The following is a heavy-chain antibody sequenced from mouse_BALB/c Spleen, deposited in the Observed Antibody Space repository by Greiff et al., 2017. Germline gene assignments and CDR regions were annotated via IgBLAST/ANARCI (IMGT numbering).Heavy chain of an antibody. J-gene: IGHJ4*01. Sequence: VKLMESGPDLVAPSQSLSITCTVSGFSLTSYGVHWVRQPPGKGLEWLVVIWSDGSTTYNSALKSRLSISKDNSKSQVFLKMNSLQTDDTAMYYCARQDGNYAFYAMDYWGQGTSVTVSS. D-gene: IGHD2-1*01. CDR3: ARQDGNYAFYAMDY. CDR1: GFSLTSYG. V-gene: IGHV2-6-2*01. CDR2: IWSDGST.